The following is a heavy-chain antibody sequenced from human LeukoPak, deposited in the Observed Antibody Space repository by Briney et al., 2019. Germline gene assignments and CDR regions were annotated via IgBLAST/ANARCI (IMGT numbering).Heavy chain of an antibody. CDR1: GGSISSGGYY. V-gene: IGHV4-61*02. CDR2: IYTSGST. CDR3: ARGPPPDFDY. J-gene: IGHJ4*02. Sequence: SETLSLTCTVSGGSISSGGYYWSWIRQPAGKGLEWIGRIYTSGSTDYNPSLKSRVTMSVDTSKNQFSLKLISVTAADTAVYYCARGPPPDFDYWGQGTLVTVSS.